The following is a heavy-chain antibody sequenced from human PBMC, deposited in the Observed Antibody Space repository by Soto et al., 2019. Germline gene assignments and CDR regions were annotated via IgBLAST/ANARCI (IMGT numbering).Heavy chain of an antibody. V-gene: IGHV4-59*01. Sequence: SETLSLTCTVSGGSISSYYWSWIRQPPGKGLEWIGYIYYSGSTNYNPSLKSRVTISVDTSKNQFSLKLSSVTAADTAVYYCARGYYYDSSGYYYDAFDIWGQGTMVTVSS. CDR3: ARGYYYDSSGYYYDAFDI. J-gene: IGHJ3*02. CDR1: GGSISSYY. CDR2: IYYSGST. D-gene: IGHD3-22*01.